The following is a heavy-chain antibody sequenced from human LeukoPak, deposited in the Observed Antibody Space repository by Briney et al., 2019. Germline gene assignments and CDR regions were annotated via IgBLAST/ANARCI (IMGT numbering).Heavy chain of an antibody. V-gene: IGHV3-23*01. CDR3: AKEPRIAGSTQFDY. CDR2: ISGSGGST. D-gene: IGHD6-13*01. CDR1: GFSFSSYA. Sequence: GGSLRLFCAASGFSFSSYAMSWVRQAPGKGLEWVSGISGSGGSTYYADSVKGRFTISRDNSKNTLYLQMNSLRADDTAVYYCAKEPRIAGSTQFDYWGQGTLVTVSS. J-gene: IGHJ4*02.